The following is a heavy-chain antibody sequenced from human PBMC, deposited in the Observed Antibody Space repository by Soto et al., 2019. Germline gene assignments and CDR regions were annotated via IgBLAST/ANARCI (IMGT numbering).Heavy chain of an antibody. J-gene: IGHJ4*02. D-gene: IGHD3-22*01. Sequence: PSETLSLTCTVSGGSISSYYWSWIRQPPGKGLEWIGYIYYSGSTNYNPSLKSRVTISVDTSKNQFSLKLSSVTAADTAVYYCARQHPYDSRYDYWGQGTLVTVSS. CDR3: ARQHPYDSRYDY. CDR1: GGSISSYY. CDR2: IYYSGST. V-gene: IGHV4-59*08.